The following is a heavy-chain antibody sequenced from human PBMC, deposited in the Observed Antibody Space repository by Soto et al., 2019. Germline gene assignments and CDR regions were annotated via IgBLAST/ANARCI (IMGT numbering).Heavy chain of an antibody. V-gene: IGHV3-33*01. Sequence: PGGSLRLSCAASGFTFSIYGMHWVRQAPGKGLEWVAVIWNDGSNKYYVDSVKGRFTISRDNSKNTLYLQMNSLRAEDTAVYYCARVFTYYYDSSGYFQRRGAFDIWGHGTMVTVSS. D-gene: IGHD3-22*01. J-gene: IGHJ3*02. CDR3: ARVFTYYYDSSGYFQRRGAFDI. CDR1: GFTFSIYG. CDR2: IWNDGSNK.